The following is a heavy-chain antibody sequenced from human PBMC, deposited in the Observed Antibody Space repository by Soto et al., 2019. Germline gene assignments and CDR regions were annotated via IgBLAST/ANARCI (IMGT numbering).Heavy chain of an antibody. CDR2: ISYDGSNK. V-gene: IGHV3-30*18. Sequence: LRLSCAASGFTFSSYGMHWVRQAPGKGLEWVAVISYDGSNKYYADSVKGRFTISRDNSKNTLYLQMNSLRAEDTAVYYCAKAPNYYYYMDVWGKGTTVTVSS. CDR3: AKAPNYYYYMDV. CDR1: GFTFSSYG. J-gene: IGHJ6*03.